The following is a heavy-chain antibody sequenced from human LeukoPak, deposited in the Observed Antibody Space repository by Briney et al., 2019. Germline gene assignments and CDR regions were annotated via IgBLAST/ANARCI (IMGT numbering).Heavy chain of an antibody. V-gene: IGHV3-48*01. Sequence: GRSLRLSCAASGFTISTYGMHWVRQAPGKGLEWVSYLSGTSSTIYYADSVKGRFTISRDNAKNSLYLEMHSLRAEDTAVYYCARDQGGGVFDIWGQGTMVTVSS. CDR1: GFTISTYG. CDR2: LSGTSSTI. D-gene: IGHD3-16*01. J-gene: IGHJ3*02. CDR3: ARDQGGGVFDI.